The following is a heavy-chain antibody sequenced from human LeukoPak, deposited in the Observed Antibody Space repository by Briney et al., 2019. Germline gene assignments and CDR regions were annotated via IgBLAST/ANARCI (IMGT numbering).Heavy chain of an antibody. V-gene: IGHV1-2*02. D-gene: IGHD2-2*03. J-gene: IGHJ4*02. CDR2: INPNSGGT. CDR1: GYTFTGYY. CDR3: ATSRVVNGWIFDDY. Sequence: ASVKVSCKASGYTFTGYYMHWVRQAPGQGLEWMGWINPNSGGTNYAQKFQGRVTMTRDTSISTAYMELSRLRSDDTAVYYCATSRVVNGWIFDDYWGQGTLVTVSS.